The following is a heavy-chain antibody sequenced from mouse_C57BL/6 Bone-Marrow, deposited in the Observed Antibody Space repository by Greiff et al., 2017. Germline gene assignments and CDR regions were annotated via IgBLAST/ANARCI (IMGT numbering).Heavy chain of an antibody. CDR1: GFTFSSYT. V-gene: IGHV5-9*01. CDR2: ISGGGGNT. D-gene: IGHD1-1*01. Sequence: EVQVVESGGGLVKPGGSLKLSCAASGFTFSSYTMSWVRQTPEKRLEWVATISGGGGNTYYPDSVKGRFTISRDNAKNTLYLQMSSLRSEDTALYYCAREVLPNAMDYWGQGTSVTVSS. J-gene: IGHJ4*01. CDR3: AREVLPNAMDY.